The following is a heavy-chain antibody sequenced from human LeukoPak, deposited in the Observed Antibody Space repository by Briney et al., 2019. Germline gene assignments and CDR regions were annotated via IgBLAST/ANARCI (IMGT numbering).Heavy chain of an antibody. D-gene: IGHD2-15*01. CDR1: GFTFSSYA. CDR2: ISGSGGST. J-gene: IGHJ4*02. Sequence: PGGSLRLSCAASGFTFSSYAMSWVRQAPGKGLEWVSAISGSGGSTYYADSVKGRFTISRDNSKNTLYLQMNSLRAEDTAVSYCARVAVIVVEYYFNHWGQGTLVTVSS. CDR3: ARVAVIVVEYYFNH. V-gene: IGHV3-23*01.